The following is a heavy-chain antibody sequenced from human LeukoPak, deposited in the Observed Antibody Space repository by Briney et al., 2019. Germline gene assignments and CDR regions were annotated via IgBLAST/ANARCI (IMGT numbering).Heavy chain of an antibody. CDR2: IYHSGST. CDR1: GYSISSGYY. D-gene: IGHD3-22*01. Sequence: PSETLSLTCAVSGYSISSGYYWGWIRQPPGKGLEWIGSIYHSGSTYYTPSLKSRVTLSVDTSTNQLSLKLSSVTAADTAVYYCARLNWYYYDSSGYSFGAFDIWGQGTMVTVSS. V-gene: IGHV4-38-2*01. CDR3: ARLNWYYYDSSGYSFGAFDI. J-gene: IGHJ3*02.